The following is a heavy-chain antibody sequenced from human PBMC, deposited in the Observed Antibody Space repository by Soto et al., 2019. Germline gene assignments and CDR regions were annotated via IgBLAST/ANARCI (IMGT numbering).Heavy chain of an antibody. J-gene: IGHJ5*02. CDR1: GYTFTSYG. V-gene: IGHV1-18*01. Sequence: QVQLVQSGAEVKKPGASVKVSCKASGYTFTSYGISWVRQAPGQGLEWMGWISAYNGITNYAQKLQGRVTMTTDTTTSTAYMELRSLRSDDSAVYYCARFNAVAGTGWFDPWGQGTLVTVSS. CDR3: ARFNAVAGTGWFDP. CDR2: ISAYNGIT. D-gene: IGHD6-19*01.